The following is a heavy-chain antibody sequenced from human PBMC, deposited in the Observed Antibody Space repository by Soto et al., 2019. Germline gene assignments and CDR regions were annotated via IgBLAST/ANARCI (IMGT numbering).Heavy chain of an antibody. CDR2: ISGSGTYT. J-gene: IGHJ6*02. CDR1: GFTVSDHY. CDR3: ARSSAWREVVGYKYGLDV. Sequence: QVQLVESGGGLVKPGGSLRLSCAVSGFTVSDHYMTWIREAPGKGLEWVSYISGSGTYTNYADPVKGRFIISRDSTQNSLWMQINSLRAEATGVYYCARSSAWREVVGYKYGLDVWCQGTAVTVSS. V-gene: IGHV3-11*06. D-gene: IGHD3-22*01.